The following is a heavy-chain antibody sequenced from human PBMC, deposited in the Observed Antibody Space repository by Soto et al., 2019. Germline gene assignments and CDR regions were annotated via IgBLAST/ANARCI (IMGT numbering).Heavy chain of an antibody. J-gene: IGHJ4*02. CDR1: GFPFCDYY. D-gene: IGHD3-9*01. CDR3: ATRRPTGYYNY. CDR2: IGSSSSYT. Sequence: QVQLVESGGDLVKPGGSLRLSCAASGFPFCDYYMSWIRQAPGKGLEWVSSIGSSSSYTNYADSVKGRFTISRDNAKNSLYLQMNSLRAEDTAVYYCATRRPTGYYNYWGQGTLVTVSA. V-gene: IGHV3-11*05.